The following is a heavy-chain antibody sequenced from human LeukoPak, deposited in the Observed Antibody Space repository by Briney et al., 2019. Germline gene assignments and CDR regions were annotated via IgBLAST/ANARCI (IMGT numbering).Heavy chain of an antibody. CDR2: INHSGTS. CDR3: ARRILWFGGYMDV. D-gene: IGHD3-10*01. CDR1: GGTFSGYY. V-gene: IGHV4-34*01. Sequence: PSETLSLTCTVSGGTFSGYYWNWIRQPPGKGLEWIGEINHSGTSNYNPSLKSRVNNPVNTYKIHFSLKLTSVTAADTAVYYCARRILWFGGYMDVWGKGTTVTIAS. J-gene: IGHJ6*03.